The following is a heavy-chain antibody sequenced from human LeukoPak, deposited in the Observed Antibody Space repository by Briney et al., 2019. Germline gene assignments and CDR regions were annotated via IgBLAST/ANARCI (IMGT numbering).Heavy chain of an antibody. CDR3: ARSAGSGSYPIDY. D-gene: IGHD1-26*01. J-gene: IGHJ4*02. Sequence: SETLSLTCAVYGGSFSGYYWSWIRQPPGKGLEWIGETNHSGSTNYNPSLKSRVTISVDTSKNQFSLKLSSVTAADTAVYYCARSAGSGSYPIDYWGQGTLVTVSS. CDR1: GGSFSGYY. V-gene: IGHV4-34*01. CDR2: TNHSGST.